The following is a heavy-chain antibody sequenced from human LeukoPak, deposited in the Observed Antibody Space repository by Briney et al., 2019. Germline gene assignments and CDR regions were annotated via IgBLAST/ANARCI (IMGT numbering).Heavy chain of an antibody. Sequence: ASVKVSCKASGYTFTSYGISWVRQAPGQGLEWMGWISAYNDNTNYAQKLQGRVTMTTDTSTSTAYMELRSLRSDDTAVYYCARSLWFGELFSAFDIWGQGTMVTVSS. CDR3: ARSLWFGELFSAFDI. CDR1: GYTFTSYG. J-gene: IGHJ3*02. CDR2: ISAYNDNT. D-gene: IGHD3-10*01. V-gene: IGHV1-18*01.